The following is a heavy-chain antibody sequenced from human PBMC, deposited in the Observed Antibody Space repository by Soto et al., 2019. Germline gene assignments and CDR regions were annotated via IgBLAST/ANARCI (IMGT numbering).Heavy chain of an antibody. CDR3: ARDLDGSGSYFTDY. D-gene: IGHD3-10*01. Sequence: GASVKVSCKASGYSFTSTGISWVRQAPGQGPESMGWTSTFNGEAKYAQKLQGRVTMTTDTSTTTAYMELRSLTSDDTAVYYCARDLDGSGSYFTDYWGQGTLVTVSS. J-gene: IGHJ4*02. CDR2: TSTFNGEA. V-gene: IGHV1-18*01. CDR1: GYSFTSTG.